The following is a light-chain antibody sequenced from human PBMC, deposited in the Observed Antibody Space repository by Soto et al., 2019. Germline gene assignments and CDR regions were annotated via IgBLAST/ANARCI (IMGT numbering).Light chain of an antibody. CDR3: SSYAGSNHLV. V-gene: IGLV2-8*01. J-gene: IGLJ2*01. CDR2: EVN. CDR1: SSDVGGYNY. Sequence: QSALTQPPSASGSPGQSVTISCTGTSSDVGGYNYVSWYQQHPGKAPKLMIYEVNKRPSGVPDRFSGSKSGNTASLTVSGLQAEDEADYYCSSYAGSNHLVFGGGTKLTV.